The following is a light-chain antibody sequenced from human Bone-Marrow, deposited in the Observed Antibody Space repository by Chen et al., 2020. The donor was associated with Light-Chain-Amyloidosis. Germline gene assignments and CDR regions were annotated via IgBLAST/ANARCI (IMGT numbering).Light chain of an antibody. J-gene: IGKJ3*01. Sequence: EVVMTQSPATLSVSPGDTAILSCRASQSISRNLAWYQQKPGHPPRLLIFRSSTRATGIPDRFTGTGSQTDFTLTISSLRSEDFATYYCQQSYSTPFTFGPGTKVDIK. V-gene: IGKV3-15*01. CDR3: QQSYSTPFT. CDR1: QSISRN. CDR2: RSS.